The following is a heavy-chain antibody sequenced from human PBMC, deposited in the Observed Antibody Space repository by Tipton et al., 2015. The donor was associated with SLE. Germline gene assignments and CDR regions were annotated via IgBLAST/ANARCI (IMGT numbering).Heavy chain of an antibody. D-gene: IGHD3-22*01. CDR1: SGSFNGYH. CDR2: VKLGETT. J-gene: IGHJ3*02. CDR3: ARGVAHYYDSGSFDI. V-gene: IGHV4-34*01. Sequence: TLSLTCIIYSGSFNGYHWSWIRQTPGKGLEWIGEVKLGETTNYNPSLESRVTISIKTSKIQLSLKLTSVTAADTALYYCARGVAHYYDSGSFDIWGQGTMVTVSS.